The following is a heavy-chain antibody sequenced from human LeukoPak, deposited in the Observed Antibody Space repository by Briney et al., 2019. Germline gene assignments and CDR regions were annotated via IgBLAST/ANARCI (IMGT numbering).Heavy chain of an antibody. J-gene: IGHJ4*02. CDR1: GYTFTSYG. Sequence: GASVKVSCKASGYTFTSYGISWVRQAPGQGLEWMGWISAYNGNTNYAQKLQGRVTMTTDTSTSTAYMELRSLRSDDTAVYYCARNPYDYVWGSYDCWGQGTLVTVSS. D-gene: IGHD3-16*01. CDR3: ARNPYDYVWGSYDC. V-gene: IGHV1-18*01. CDR2: ISAYNGNT.